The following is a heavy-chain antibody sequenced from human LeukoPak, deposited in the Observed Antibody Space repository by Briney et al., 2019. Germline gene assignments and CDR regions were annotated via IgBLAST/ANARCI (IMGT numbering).Heavy chain of an antibody. Sequence: SETLSLTCTVSGGSISSYYWSWIRQPPGKGLEWIGYIYYSGSTNYNPSLKSRVTISVDTSKNQFSLKLSSVTAADTAVYYCASAPLGYCSGGSCYSDNYFDYWGQGTLVTVSP. D-gene: IGHD2-15*01. CDR2: IYYSGST. J-gene: IGHJ4*02. CDR1: GGSISSYY. CDR3: ASAPLGYCSGGSCYSDNYFDY. V-gene: IGHV4-59*08.